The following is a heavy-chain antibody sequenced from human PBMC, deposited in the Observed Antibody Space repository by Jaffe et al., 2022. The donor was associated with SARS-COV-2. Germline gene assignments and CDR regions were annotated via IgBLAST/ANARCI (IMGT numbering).Heavy chain of an antibody. CDR3: ARGVWEKVVPKLVGTDAFDI. CDR1: GGSFSGYY. Sequence: QVQLQQWGAGLLKPSETLSLTCAVYGGSFSGYYWTWIRQPPGKGLEWIGEMNHSGSSNYNPSLKSRVTISVDTSKNQFSLKLSSVTAADTAVYYCARGVWEKVVPKLVGTDAFDIWGQGTMVTVSS. D-gene: IGHD3-16*01. J-gene: IGHJ3*02. CDR2: MNHSGSS. V-gene: IGHV4-34*01.